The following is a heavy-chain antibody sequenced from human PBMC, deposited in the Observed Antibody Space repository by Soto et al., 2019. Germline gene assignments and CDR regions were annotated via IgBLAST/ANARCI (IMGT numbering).Heavy chain of an antibody. CDR3: ARCMGYDGSGYAFFDS. D-gene: IGHD3-10*01. V-gene: IGHV3-21*01. CDR2: VSSSSSYI. CDR1: GFTFSGHT. Sequence: EVQLVESGGGLVKPGGSLRLSCAASGFTFSGHTVNWVRQAPGKGLEWVSSVSSSSSYIYYADSVKGRFTVSRDNAEKSLYLQMTRLRAEDTAIYYCARCMGYDGSGYAFFDSWGQGTLVTVSS. J-gene: IGHJ4*02.